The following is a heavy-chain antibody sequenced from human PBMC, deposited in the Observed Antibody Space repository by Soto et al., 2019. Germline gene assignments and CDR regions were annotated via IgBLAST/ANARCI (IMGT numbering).Heavy chain of an antibody. D-gene: IGHD3-10*01. V-gene: IGHV3-23*01. CDR3: AKDLTSMVRAVLPSP. CDR2: ISGSGVIK. CDR1: GFTFSNYA. J-gene: IGHJ5*02. Sequence: EVQLLQSGGGWVQPGGSLRLSCAASGFTFSNYAMAWVRQAPGKGLEWVSSISGSGVIKYYADSVQGRFTISRDNSNNTLSVQMNSLRVEDTAIYYCAKDLTSMVRAVLPSPWGQGILVTVSS.